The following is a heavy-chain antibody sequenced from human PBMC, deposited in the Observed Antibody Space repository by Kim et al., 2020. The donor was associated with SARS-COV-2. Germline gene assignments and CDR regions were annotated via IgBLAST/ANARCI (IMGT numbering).Heavy chain of an antibody. J-gene: IGHJ4*02. Sequence: TNYAQKLQGRVTMTRDASITTAYMELSRLGSDDTAIYYCAREGVAADFDYWGQGTLVTVSS. D-gene: IGHD6-13*01. CDR2: T. V-gene: IGHV1-2*02. CDR3: AREGVAADFDY.